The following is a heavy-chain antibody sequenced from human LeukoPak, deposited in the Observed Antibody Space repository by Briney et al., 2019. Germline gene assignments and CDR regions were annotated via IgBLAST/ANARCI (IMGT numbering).Heavy chain of an antibody. Sequence: GGSLRLSCAASRFTGPPFSAHWMHWVRQAPGQGLMWVAHINGDGTMTTYADSVKGRFIISRDNAKNTLFLQMDGLRLEDTAVYFCATDNWYVMNLWGQGTTVTVSS. J-gene: IGHJ6*02. CDR3: ATDNWYVMNL. V-gene: IGHV3-74*01. CDR1: RFTGPPFSAHW. D-gene: IGHD1-20*01. CDR2: INGDGTMT.